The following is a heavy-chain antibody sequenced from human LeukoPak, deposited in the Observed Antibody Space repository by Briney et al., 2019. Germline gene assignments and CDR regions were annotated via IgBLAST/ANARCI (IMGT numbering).Heavy chain of an antibody. V-gene: IGHV1-18*01. CDR1: GYTFTSYG. J-gene: IGHJ5*02. Sequence: ASVKVSCXASGYTFTSYGISWVRLAPGQGLEWMGWISAYNGNTNYAQKLQGRVTMTTDTSTSTAYMELRSLRSDDTAVYYCARDRLTMIVVAPVGFDPWGQGTLVTVSS. CDR3: ARDRLTMIVVAPVGFDP. D-gene: IGHD3-22*01. CDR2: ISAYNGNT.